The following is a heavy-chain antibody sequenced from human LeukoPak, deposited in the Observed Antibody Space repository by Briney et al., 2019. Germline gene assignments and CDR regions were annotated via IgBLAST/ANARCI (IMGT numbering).Heavy chain of an antibody. V-gene: IGHV3-21*01. CDR1: GFTFSSYS. Sequence: GGSLRLSCAASGFTFSSYSMNWVRQAPGKGLEWVSSISSSSSYIYYADSVKGRFTISRDNAKNSLYLQMNSLRAEDTAVYYCARTSGYGLPDGYLGTEYYFDYWGQGTLVTVSS. CDR3: ARTSGYGLPDGYLGTEYYFDY. J-gene: IGHJ4*02. CDR2: ISSSSSYI. D-gene: IGHD5-12*01.